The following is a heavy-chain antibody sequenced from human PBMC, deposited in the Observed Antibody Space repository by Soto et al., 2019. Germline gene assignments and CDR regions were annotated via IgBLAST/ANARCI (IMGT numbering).Heavy chain of an antibody. D-gene: IGHD3-22*01. CDR2: IYHSGST. CDR3: ARDTYYYDSSGQY. V-gene: IGHV4-4*02. Sequence: SETLSLTCAVSGGSISSSNWWSWVRQPPGKGLEWIGEIYHSGSTNYNPSLKSRVTISXXXSXXXXSLXLSXXTAXDTAGDYCARDTYYYDSSGQYWGQGTLVTVSS. J-gene: IGHJ4*02. CDR1: GGSISSSNW.